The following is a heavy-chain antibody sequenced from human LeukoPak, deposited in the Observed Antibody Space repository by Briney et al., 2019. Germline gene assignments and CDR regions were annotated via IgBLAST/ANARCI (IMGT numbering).Heavy chain of an antibody. CDR3: AKSLIVVVPAANLYFDY. V-gene: IGHV3-23*01. J-gene: IGHJ4*02. D-gene: IGHD2-2*01. CDR2: ISGSGGST. Sequence: GGSLRLSCAASGFTFSSYAMSWVRQAPGKGLEWVSAISGSGGSTYYADSVKGRFTISRDNSKNTLYLQMNSLRAEDTAVYYCAKSLIVVVPAANLYFDYWGQGTLVTVSS. CDR1: GFTFSSYA.